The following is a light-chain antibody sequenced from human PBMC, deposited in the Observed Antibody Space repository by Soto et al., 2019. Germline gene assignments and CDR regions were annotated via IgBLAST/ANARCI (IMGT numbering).Light chain of an antibody. CDR3: ISYTSSSTPYV. CDR2: EVT. V-gene: IGLV2-14*01. J-gene: IGLJ1*01. Sequence: QSALTQPASVSGSPGQSITISCTGTSSDVGAHNHVSWYQQHPGKAPKLMIYEVTNRPSGVSNRFSGSKSGNTASLTISGLQAEDEADYYCISYTSSSTPYVFGTGTKLT. CDR1: SSDVGAHNH.